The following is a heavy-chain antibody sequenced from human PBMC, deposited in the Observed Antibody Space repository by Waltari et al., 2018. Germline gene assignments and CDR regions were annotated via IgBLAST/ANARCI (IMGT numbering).Heavy chain of an antibody. V-gene: IGHV3-7*04. D-gene: IGHD2-21*02. CDR3: ARGVTTVEY. CDR1: GFTFTNHW. CDR2: IKQEGSEK. J-gene: IGHJ4*02. Sequence: EVQLVESGGGLVQPGGSLRLSCSGSGFTFTNHWMSWVRQAPGKGPEWGASIKQEGSEKYEVDSMKGRFTISRDNAKNSLSLQMDSLRAEDTAVYFCARGVTTVEYWGQGTLVTVSS.